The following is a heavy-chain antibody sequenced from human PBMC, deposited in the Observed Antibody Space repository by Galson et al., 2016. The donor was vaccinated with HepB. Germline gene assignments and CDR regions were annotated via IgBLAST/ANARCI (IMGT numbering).Heavy chain of an antibody. V-gene: IGHV4-59*01. CDR3: ARDSRGWSDY. D-gene: IGHD6-19*01. CDR2: VSDTGRG. Sequence: SETLSLTCTVSGGSFNGYNWTWFRQPPEKGLERIGYVSDTGRGTYNPSLKSRVTMSVDTSKKQFSLKLRSVTAADTAVYYWARDSRGWSDYWGEGTLVTVSS. J-gene: IGHJ4*02. CDR1: GGSFNGYN.